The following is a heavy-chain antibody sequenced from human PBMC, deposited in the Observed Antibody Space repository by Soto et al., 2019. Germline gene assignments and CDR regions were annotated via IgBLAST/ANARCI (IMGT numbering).Heavy chain of an antibody. D-gene: IGHD3-3*01. V-gene: IGHV4-30-4*01. J-gene: IGHJ6*02. Sequence: SETLSLTCTVSGGSISSGDYYWSWIRQPPGKGLEWIGYIYYSGSTYYNPSLKSRVTISVDTSKNQFSLKLSSVTAADTAVYYCARDVRFLAYGYGMDVWGQGTTVTVSS. CDR2: IYYSGST. CDR1: GGSISSGDYY. CDR3: ARDVRFLAYGYGMDV.